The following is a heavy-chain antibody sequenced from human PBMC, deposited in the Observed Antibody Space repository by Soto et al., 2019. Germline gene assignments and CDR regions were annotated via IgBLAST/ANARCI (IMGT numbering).Heavy chain of an antibody. CDR3: ARDYKQQLRRYYYYGMDV. CDR2: ISYDGSNK. D-gene: IGHD6-13*01. V-gene: IGHV3-30*19. CDR1: GFTFSSYG. Sequence: GGSLRLSCAASGFTFSSYGMHWVRQAPGKGLEWVAVISYDGSNKYYADSVKGRFTISRDNSKNTLYLQMNSLRAEDTAVYYCARDYKQQLRRYYYYGMDVWGQGTTVTVSS. J-gene: IGHJ6*02.